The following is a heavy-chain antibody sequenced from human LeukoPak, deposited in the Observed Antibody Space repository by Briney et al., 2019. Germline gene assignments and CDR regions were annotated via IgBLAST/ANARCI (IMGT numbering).Heavy chain of an antibody. Sequence: SGPTLVNPTQTLTLTRTFSGFSLSTSGMRVSWIRQPPGKALEWLARIDWDDDKFYSTSLKTRLTISRDTSKNQVVLTMTNMDPVDTATYYCARHAVAGVVDYWGQGTLVTVSS. CDR1: GFSLSTSGMR. D-gene: IGHD6-19*01. V-gene: IGHV2-70*04. CDR2: IDWDDDK. CDR3: ARHAVAGVVDY. J-gene: IGHJ4*02.